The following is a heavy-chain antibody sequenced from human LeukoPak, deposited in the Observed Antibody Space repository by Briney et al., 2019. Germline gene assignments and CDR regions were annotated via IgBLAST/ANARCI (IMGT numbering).Heavy chain of an antibody. V-gene: IGHV4-59*01. CDR2: IYYSGST. J-gene: IGHJ4*02. Sequence: SETLSLTCTVSGGSISSYYWTWIRQPPGKGLEWIGYIYYSGSTNYNPSLKSRVTISVGTSKNQLSLKLSSVTAADTAVYYCARRDSSSWSFDYWGQGTLVTVSS. CDR3: ARRDSSSWSFDY. D-gene: IGHD6-13*01. CDR1: GGSISSYY.